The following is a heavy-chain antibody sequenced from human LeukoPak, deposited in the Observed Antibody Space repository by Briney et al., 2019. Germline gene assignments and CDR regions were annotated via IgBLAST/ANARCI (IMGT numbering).Heavy chain of an antibody. Sequence: GGSLRLSCAASGFTFYDYAMHWVRQAPGKGLEWVSGISGNSGSIGYADSVKGRSTISRDNAKNSLYLQMNSLRAEDTALYNCAKDDYDILTGSGGFDYWGQGTLVTVSS. V-gene: IGHV3-9*01. CDR2: ISGNSGSI. CDR1: GFTFYDYA. J-gene: IGHJ4*02. CDR3: AKDDYDILTGSGGFDY. D-gene: IGHD3-9*01.